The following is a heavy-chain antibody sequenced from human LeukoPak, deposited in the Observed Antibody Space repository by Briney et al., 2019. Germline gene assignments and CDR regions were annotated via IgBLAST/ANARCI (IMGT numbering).Heavy chain of an antibody. Sequence: GGSLRLSCAASGFTFSSYAMSWVRQAPGKGWEGVSAISGSGGSTYYADSVKGRFTISRDNSKNTLYLQMNSLRAEDTAVYYCAKHSLAAAGTEFDPWGQGTLVTVSS. D-gene: IGHD6-13*01. V-gene: IGHV3-23*01. J-gene: IGHJ5*02. CDR3: AKHSLAAAGTEFDP. CDR1: GFTFSSYA. CDR2: ISGSGGST.